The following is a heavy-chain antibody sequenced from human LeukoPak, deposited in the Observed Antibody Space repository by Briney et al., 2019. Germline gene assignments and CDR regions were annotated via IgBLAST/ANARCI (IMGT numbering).Heavy chain of an antibody. CDR2: ISGRGEST. J-gene: IGHJ4*02. Sequence: GGSLILSCAASGFTFSNYGMSWVRQAPGRGLEWLSTISGRGESTYDENSGKGRCAYSRDNYNNPLYRQINSRRAEDTAVYYCTKGPRRDITVAHTLDYWGQGTLVTVSS. D-gene: IGHD6-19*01. V-gene: IGHV3-23*02. CDR1: GFTFSNYG. CDR3: TKGPRRDITVAHTLDY.